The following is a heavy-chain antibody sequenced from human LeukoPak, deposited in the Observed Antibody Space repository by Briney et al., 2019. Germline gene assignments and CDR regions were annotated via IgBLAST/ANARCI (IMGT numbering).Heavy chain of an antibody. Sequence: GASVKVSCKASGGTFSSYAISWVRQAPGQGLEWMGGIIPIFGTANYAQKFQGRVTITADKSTSTAYMELSSLRSEDTAVYYCARAVAVPGYYYGMDAWGQGTTVTVSS. D-gene: IGHD6-19*01. CDR3: ARAVAVPGYYYGMDA. J-gene: IGHJ6*02. CDR2: IIPIFGTA. CDR1: GGTFSSYA. V-gene: IGHV1-69*06.